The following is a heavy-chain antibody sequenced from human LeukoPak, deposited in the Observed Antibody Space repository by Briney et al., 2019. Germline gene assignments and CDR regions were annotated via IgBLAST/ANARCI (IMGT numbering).Heavy chain of an antibody. V-gene: IGHV1-2*06. CDR1: GYTFTGYY. Sequence: ASVKVSCKASGYTFTGYYMHWVRQAPGQGLEWMGRINPNSGGTNYAQKFQGRVTMTRDTSISTAYMELSRLRSDDTAVYYCARARGDGYSPFDYWGQGTLVTVSS. CDR3: ARARGDGYSPFDY. J-gene: IGHJ4*02. CDR2: INPNSGGT. D-gene: IGHD5-24*01.